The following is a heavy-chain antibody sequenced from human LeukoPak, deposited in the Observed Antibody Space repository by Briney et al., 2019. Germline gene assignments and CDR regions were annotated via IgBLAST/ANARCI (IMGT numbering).Heavy chain of an antibody. CDR1: GSTFNISG. V-gene: IGHV1-18*01. J-gene: IGHJ4*02. CDR3: ARDKMQQSTEGSNFDH. D-gene: IGHD6-13*01. CDR2: ISGYNGNT. Sequence: ASVTLSCKASGSTFNISGNSWVRQAPGPGLERMGWISGYNGNTNYAQKLQGRVTMTTDTSTSTDYMELRSLRSDDTAVYYCARDKMQQSTEGSNFDHWGQGTLVTVSS.